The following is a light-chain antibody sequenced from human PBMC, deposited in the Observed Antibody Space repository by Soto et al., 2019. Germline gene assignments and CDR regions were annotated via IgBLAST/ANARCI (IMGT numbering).Light chain of an antibody. CDR2: GPS. CDR1: QSVSSSY. CDR3: QLYCISPH. V-gene: IGKV3-20*01. Sequence: DIVLTQSPGTLSLAPGERATLSCRASQSVSSSYLAWPQQKRGQPPRLLTEGPSIRATGIPDRSSGSGSGAYFTLTIGSLEPEDFAVYYCQLYCISPHFGQGTRLQI. J-gene: IGKJ5*01.